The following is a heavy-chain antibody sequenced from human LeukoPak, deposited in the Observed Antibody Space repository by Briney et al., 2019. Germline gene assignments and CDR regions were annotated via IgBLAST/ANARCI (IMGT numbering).Heavy chain of an antibody. Sequence: SETLSLTCTVSGGSISSYYWSWIRQPPGKGLEWIGEINHSGSTNYNPSLKSRVTISVDTSKNQFSLKLSSVTAADTAVYYCARGGPLCSGGSCYLRTTYYYYYMDVWGKGTTVTVSS. D-gene: IGHD2-15*01. CDR2: INHSGST. CDR1: GGSISSYY. J-gene: IGHJ6*03. CDR3: ARGGPLCSGGSCYLRTTYYYYYMDV. V-gene: IGHV4-34*01.